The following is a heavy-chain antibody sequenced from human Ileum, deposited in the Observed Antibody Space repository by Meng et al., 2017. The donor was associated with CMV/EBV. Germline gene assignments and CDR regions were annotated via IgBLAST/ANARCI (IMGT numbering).Heavy chain of an antibody. D-gene: IGHD1-26*01. CDR3: ARGNRGSPRSKPFDY. J-gene: IGHJ4*02. CDR2: INHSGST. V-gene: IGHV4-34*01. Sequence: YGGSFSGYYWSCIRQPPGKGLEWIGEINHSGSTNYNPSLKSRVTISVDTSKNQFSLKLSSVTAADTAVYYCARGNRGSPRSKPFDYWGQGTLVTVSS. CDR1: GGSFSGYY.